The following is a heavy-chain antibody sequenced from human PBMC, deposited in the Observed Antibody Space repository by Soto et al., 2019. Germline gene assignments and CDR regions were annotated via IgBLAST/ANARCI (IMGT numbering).Heavy chain of an antibody. Sequence: GEALKISCKGSGYSFTNYWIGWVLQIPWQGLEWMGNIYPGDFDIRYSPSFQGQVTISADKSINTAYLQWSSLKASDTAIYYCARYSVGTTGRHIDSWGQGTQVTVSS. CDR2: IYPGDFDI. D-gene: IGHD1-1*01. CDR3: ARYSVGTTGRHIDS. CDR1: GYSFTNYW. J-gene: IGHJ4*02. V-gene: IGHV5-51*01.